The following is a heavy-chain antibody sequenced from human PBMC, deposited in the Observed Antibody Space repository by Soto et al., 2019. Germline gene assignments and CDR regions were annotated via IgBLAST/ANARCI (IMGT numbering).Heavy chain of an antibody. Sequence: EVQLLESEGGLVQPGESLRLFCAASGFTFSTYAMSWVRQAPGKGLEWVSVISGSGGDTYYADSVKGRFTIARDNSKNTLSLQMNSLRAEDTAVYYCAKARGSSTPAPGSYWGQGTQVTVSS. J-gene: IGHJ1*01. CDR2: ISGSGGDT. D-gene: IGHD2-2*01. V-gene: IGHV3-23*01. CDR1: GFTFSTYA. CDR3: AKARGSSTPAPGSY.